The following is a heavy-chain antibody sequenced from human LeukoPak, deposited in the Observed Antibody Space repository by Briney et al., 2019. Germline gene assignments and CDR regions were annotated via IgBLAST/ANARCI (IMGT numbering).Heavy chain of an antibody. Sequence: PSETLSLTCTVSGGSISSYYWSWIRQPAGKGLEWIGRIYTSGSTNSNPSLKSRVTMSVDTSKNQFSLNLSSVTAADTAVYYCAGDSARAGVGNFYYFYMVVWGKGTTVTVSS. CDR1: GGSISSYY. V-gene: IGHV4-4*07. D-gene: IGHD2-15*01. CDR3: AGDSARAGVGNFYYFYMVV. J-gene: IGHJ6*03. CDR2: IYTSGST.